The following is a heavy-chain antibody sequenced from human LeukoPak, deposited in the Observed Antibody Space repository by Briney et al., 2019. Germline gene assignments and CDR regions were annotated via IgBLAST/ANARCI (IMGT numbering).Heavy chain of an antibody. V-gene: IGHV3-21*01. CDR3: ARTYYYDTVLLDY. CDR1: GFTFSGYS. CDR2: ISNIANHI. D-gene: IGHD3-22*01. Sequence: GGSLRLSCAASGFTFSGYSMNWVRQAPGKGLEWVSSISNIANHIYYADSVRGRFTISRDNAKNSLFLQMSSLRVDDTAVYYCARTYYYDTVLLDYWGQGALVTVSS. J-gene: IGHJ4*02.